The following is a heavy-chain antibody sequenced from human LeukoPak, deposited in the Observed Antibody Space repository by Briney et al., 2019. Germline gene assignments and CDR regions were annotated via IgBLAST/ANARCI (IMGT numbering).Heavy chain of an antibody. Sequence: SVKVSCKASGGTFSSYAISWVRQAPGQGLEWMGGIIPIFGTANYAQKFQGRVTITADESTSTAYMELSSLRSEDTAVYYCARNDFWSGYYTDYYYYGMDVWGQGTTVTVSS. CDR3: ARNDFWSGYYTDYYYYGMDV. J-gene: IGHJ6*02. V-gene: IGHV1-69*13. D-gene: IGHD3-3*01. CDR1: GGTFSSYA. CDR2: IIPIFGTA.